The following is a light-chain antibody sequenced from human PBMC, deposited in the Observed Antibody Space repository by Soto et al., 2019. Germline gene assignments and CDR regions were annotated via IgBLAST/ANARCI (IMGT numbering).Light chain of an antibody. J-gene: IGLJ2*01. CDR1: RSDVGGYNY. Sequence: QSALTQPASVSGSPGQSITISCTGTRSDVGGYNYVSWYQQHPGKAPKLMIYDVNTRPSGVYNRFSGSKSGNTASLTISGLQAEDEADYYCSSYTSSISFGGGTKLTGL. CDR3: SSYTSSIS. V-gene: IGLV2-14*01. CDR2: DVN.